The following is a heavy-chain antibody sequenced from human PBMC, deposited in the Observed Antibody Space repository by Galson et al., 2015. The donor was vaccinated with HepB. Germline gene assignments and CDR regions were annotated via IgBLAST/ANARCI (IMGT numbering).Heavy chain of an antibody. CDR1: GGSISSGGYS. CDR3: ARVSGSGSLHDY. Sequence: TLSLTCAVSGGSISSGGYSWSWIRQPPGKGLEWIGYIYYSGSTYYNPSLKSRVTISVDTSKNQFSLKLSSVTAADTAVYYCARVSGSGSLHDYWGQGTLVTVSS. J-gene: IGHJ4*02. D-gene: IGHD3-10*01. V-gene: IGHV4-30-4*07. CDR2: IYYSGST.